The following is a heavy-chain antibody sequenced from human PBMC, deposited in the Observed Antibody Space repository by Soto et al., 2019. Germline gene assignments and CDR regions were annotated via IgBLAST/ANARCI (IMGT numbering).Heavy chain of an antibody. CDR1: GFTFSSYG. CDR2: ISYDGSNK. D-gene: IGHD2-8*01. CDR3: AKGARVYAIKGIDY. Sequence: GGSLRLSCAASGFTFSSYGMHWVRQAPGKGLEWVAVISYDGSNKYYADSVKGRFTISRDNSKNTLYLQMNSLRAEDTAVYYCAKGARVYAIKGIDYWGQGTLVTVSS. J-gene: IGHJ4*02. V-gene: IGHV3-30*18.